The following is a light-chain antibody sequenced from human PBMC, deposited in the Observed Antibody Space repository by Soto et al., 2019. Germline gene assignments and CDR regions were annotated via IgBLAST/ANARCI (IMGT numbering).Light chain of an antibody. V-gene: IGKV3-20*01. CDR1: QTTSPKY. CDR2: GAS. CDR3: QQYGGSPLT. J-gene: IGKJ3*01. Sequence: EIELTQSPGTLSLSPGESATLSCRVSQTTSPKYVAWYQQRRGLAPRLLVYGASKRAAGIPDRFRGSGSGSEFSLTISGLEPEDFAVYYCQQYGGSPLTFGPGTKVEIK.